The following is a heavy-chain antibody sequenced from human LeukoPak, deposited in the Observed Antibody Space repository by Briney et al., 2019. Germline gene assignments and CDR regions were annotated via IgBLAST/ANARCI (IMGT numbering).Heavy chain of an antibody. J-gene: IGHJ4*02. CDR1: GYTLTSYD. V-gene: IGHV1-8*01. CDR3: TRETSSRYFDY. CDR2: MNPNSGRT. Sequence: ASVKVSCKASGYTLTSYDINWVRQATGQGLEWMGWMNPNSGRTGYAQNFQGKITITRNTSISTAYMELSSLRSEDTAVYYCTRETSSRYFDYWGQGTLVTVSS.